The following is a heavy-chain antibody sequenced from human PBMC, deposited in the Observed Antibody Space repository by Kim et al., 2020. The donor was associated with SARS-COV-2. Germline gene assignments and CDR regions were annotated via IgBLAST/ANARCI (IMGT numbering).Heavy chain of an antibody. Sequence: SPSLKSRDPISVDTSKNRFSLRLSSVTAADPAVYYCARLSDYGDYRNFDYWGQGTLVTVSS. V-gene: IGHV4-39*01. CDR3: ARLSDYGDYRNFDY. D-gene: IGHD4-17*01. J-gene: IGHJ4*02.